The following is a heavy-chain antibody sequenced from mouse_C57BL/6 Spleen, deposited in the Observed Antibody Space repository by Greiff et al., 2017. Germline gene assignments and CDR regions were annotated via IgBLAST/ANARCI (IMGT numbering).Heavy chain of an antibody. CDR2: ISDGGSYT. CDR1: GFTFSSYA. V-gene: IGHV5-4*01. D-gene: IGHD1-3*01. CDR3: AREKGLTDYFDY. J-gene: IGHJ2*01. Sequence: EVKLVESGGGLVKPGGSLKLSCAASGFTFSSYAMSWVRQTPEKRLEWVATISDGGSYTYYPDNVKGRFTISRDNAKNNLYLQMSHLKSEDTAMYYCAREKGLTDYFDYWGQGTTLTVSS.